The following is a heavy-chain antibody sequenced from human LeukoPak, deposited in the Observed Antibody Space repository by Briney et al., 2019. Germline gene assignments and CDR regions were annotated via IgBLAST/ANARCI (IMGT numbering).Heavy chain of an antibody. CDR2: IDPSGGST. V-gene: IGHV1-46*01. Sequence: ASVKVSCTASGYIFTRYYMHWVRQAPGQGLEWMGIIDPSGGSTSYAQNFQGGVTMTRDATTNTVYLELSSLRPEDTAVYYCARDFGEMPNYWGQGTLVTVSS. CDR3: ARDFGEMPNY. J-gene: IGHJ4*02. CDR1: GYIFTRYY. D-gene: IGHD5-24*01.